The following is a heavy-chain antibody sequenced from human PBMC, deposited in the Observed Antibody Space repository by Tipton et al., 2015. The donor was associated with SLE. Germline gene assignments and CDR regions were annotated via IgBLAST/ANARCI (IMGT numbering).Heavy chain of an antibody. D-gene: IGHD2-8*02. Sequence: TLSLTCTVSGGSISSSSYYWGWIRQPPGKRLEWIASIYYTGSTYYNPSLKSRVTIFVDSSKNQFSLKLTSVTAADTAVYYCTRGDSTGLDVFAIWGQGTMVTVSS. CDR2: IYYTGST. V-gene: IGHV4-39*01. CDR3: TRGDSTGLDVFAI. J-gene: IGHJ3*02. CDR1: GGSISSSSYY.